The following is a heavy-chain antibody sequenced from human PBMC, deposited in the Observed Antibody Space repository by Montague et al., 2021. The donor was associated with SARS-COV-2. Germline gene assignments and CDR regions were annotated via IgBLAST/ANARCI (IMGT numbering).Heavy chain of an antibody. CDR2: IYYIGRT. J-gene: IGHJ2*01. Sequence: SETLSLTCTVSGGSISNYFWSWIRQPPGKGLEWIGYIYYIGRTNYNPSLKSRVTISVDTSKNQFALRLHSVTAADTAVYYCAREFRIELWQTNWYFGLWGRGTLVTVSS. CDR3: AREFRIELWQTNWYFGL. CDR1: GGSISNYF. D-gene: IGHD3-16*01. V-gene: IGHV4-59*01.